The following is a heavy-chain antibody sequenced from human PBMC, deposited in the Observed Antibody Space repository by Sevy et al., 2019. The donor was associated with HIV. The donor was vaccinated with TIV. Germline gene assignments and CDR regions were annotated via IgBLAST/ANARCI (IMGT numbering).Heavy chain of an antibody. CDR3: ESQRITMVQGAYYYYYGMDV. J-gene: IGHJ6*02. V-gene: IGHV1-69*13. CDR2: IIPIFGTA. CDR1: GGTFSSYA. D-gene: IGHD3-10*01. Sequence: ASVKVSCKASGGTFSSYAISWVRQAPGQGLEWMGGIIPIFGTANYAQKFQGRVTITADESTSTAYMELSSLRSEDTAVYYCESQRITMVQGAYYYYYGMDVWGQGTTVTVSS.